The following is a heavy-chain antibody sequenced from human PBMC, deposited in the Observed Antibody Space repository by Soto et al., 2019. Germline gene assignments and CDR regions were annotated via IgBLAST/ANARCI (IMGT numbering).Heavy chain of an antibody. CDR1: GDSIGSGNNY. V-gene: IGHV4-30-4*02. D-gene: IGHD3-16*01. CDR3: ARVPSPFDFYYAMDV. J-gene: IGHJ6*02. Sequence: SETLSLTCTVSGDSIGSGNNYWSWIRQAPGKGLEWIGYIFSSGTTYYNPSLKSRLTMSLDTSQTQFSLKLNSVTAADPAVYFCARVPSPFDFYYAMDVWGQGTTVTSP. CDR2: IFSSGTT.